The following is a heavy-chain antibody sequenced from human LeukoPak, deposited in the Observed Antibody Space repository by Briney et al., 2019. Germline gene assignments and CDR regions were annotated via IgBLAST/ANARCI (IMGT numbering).Heavy chain of an antibody. J-gene: IGHJ4*02. Sequence: PSETLSLTCTVSGGSISSSSYYWGWIRQPPGKGLEWIGSIYYSGSTYYNPSLKSRVTISVDTSNNQFSLKLSSVTAADTAVYYCARDSHMGTPGYWGQGTLVTVSS. D-gene: IGHD5-18*01. CDR1: GGSISSSSYY. CDR3: ARDSHMGTPGY. CDR2: IYYSGST. V-gene: IGHV4-39*07.